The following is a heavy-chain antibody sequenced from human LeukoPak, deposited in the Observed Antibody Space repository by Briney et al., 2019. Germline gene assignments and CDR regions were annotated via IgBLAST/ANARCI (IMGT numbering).Heavy chain of an antibody. CDR2: IISSGCTI. J-gene: IGHJ4*02. V-gene: IGHV3-11*04. D-gene: IGHD3-3*01. CDR3: ARDSRYYDFWSGYPPPDY. CDR1: GFTFSDYY. Sequence: GGSLRLSCAASGFTFSDYYMSWIGQAPGKGLGWVSYIISSGCTIYYADAVKGRFTISRDNAKNSLYLEMNSLRAEDTAVFYCARDSRYYDFWSGYPPPDYWGQGTLVTVSS.